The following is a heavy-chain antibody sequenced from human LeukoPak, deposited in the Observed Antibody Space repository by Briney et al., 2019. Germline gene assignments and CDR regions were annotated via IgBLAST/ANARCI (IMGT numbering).Heavy chain of an antibody. CDR1: AYSITNGYY. V-gene: IGHV4-38-2*02. Sequence: SETLSLTCTVSAYSITNGYYWGWIRQAPGKGLEWIGSIYHSGSTYYNPSLKSRVTISVDTSKNQFSLKLSSVTAADTAVYYCARDETYTSDWQPNHYYYYMDVRGKGTTVTVSS. CDR3: ARDETYTSDWQPNHYYYYMDV. CDR2: IYHSGST. D-gene: IGHD6-19*01. J-gene: IGHJ6*03.